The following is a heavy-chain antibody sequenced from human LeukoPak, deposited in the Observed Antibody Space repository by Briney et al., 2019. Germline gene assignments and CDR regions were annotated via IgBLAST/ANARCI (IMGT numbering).Heavy chain of an antibody. V-gene: IGHV3-21*04. CDR1: GFTFSSYS. CDR2: ISSSSSYI. Sequence: GGSLRLSCAASGFTFSSYSMNWVRQAPGKGLEWVSSISSSSSYIYYADSVKGRFTISRDNAKNSLYLQMNSLRAEDAAVYYCARDLGSAFDIWGQGTMVTVSS. J-gene: IGHJ3*02. CDR3: ARDLGSAFDI.